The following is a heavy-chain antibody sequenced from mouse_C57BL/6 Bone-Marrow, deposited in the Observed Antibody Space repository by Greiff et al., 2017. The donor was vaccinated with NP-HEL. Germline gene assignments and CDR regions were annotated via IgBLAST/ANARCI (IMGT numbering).Heavy chain of an antibody. V-gene: IGHV2-5*01. D-gene: IGHD1-1*01. CDR2: IWRGGST. CDR3: AKNPHYYGSNFYWYFDV. Sequence: QVQLQQSGPGLVQPSQSLSITCTVSGFSLTSYGVHWVRQSPGKGLEWLGVIWRGGSTDYNAAFMSRLSITKDNSKSQVYFKMNSLQADDTAIYYCAKNPHYYGSNFYWYFDVWGTGTTVTVSS. CDR1: GFSLTSYG. J-gene: IGHJ1*03.